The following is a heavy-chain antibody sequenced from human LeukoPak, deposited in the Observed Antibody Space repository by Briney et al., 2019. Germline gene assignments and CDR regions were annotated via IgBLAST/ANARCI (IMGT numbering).Heavy chain of an antibody. D-gene: IGHD1-7*01. CDR3: ASTITGTETFDI. CDR1: GFTFSNYW. J-gene: IGHJ3*02. V-gene: IGHV3-74*01. Sequence: GGSLRLSCAASGFTFSNYWMYWVRQAPGKGLMWVSRINSDGSSTNYADSVKGRFTISRDNARNTLFLQMNSLRAEDTAVYYCASTITGTETFDIWGQGTMVTVSS. CDR2: INSDGSST.